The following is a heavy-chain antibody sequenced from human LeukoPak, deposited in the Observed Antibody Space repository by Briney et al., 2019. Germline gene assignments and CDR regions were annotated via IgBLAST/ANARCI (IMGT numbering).Heavy chain of an antibody. CDR1: GYTFTGYY. V-gene: IGHV1-2*02. Sequence: SVKVSCKASGYTFTGYYMHWVRQAPGQGLEWMGWINPNSGGTNYAQKFQGRVTMTRDTSISTAYMELSRLRSDDTAVYYCARDLRPDSYYYDSSGYSGFDYWGQGTLVTVSS. CDR2: INPNSGGT. J-gene: IGHJ4*02. D-gene: IGHD3-22*01. CDR3: ARDLRPDSYYYDSSGYSGFDY.